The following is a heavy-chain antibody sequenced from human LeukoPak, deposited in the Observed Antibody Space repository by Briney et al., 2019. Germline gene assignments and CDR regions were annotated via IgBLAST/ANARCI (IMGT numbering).Heavy chain of an antibody. D-gene: IGHD4/OR15-4a*01. V-gene: IGHV1-18*01. CDR2: ISAYNGNT. CDR1: GYTFTSYG. CDR3: ARAQSPNGEGDY. Sequence: ASVKVSCKASGYTFTSYGISWVRQAPGQGLEWMGWISAYNGNTNYAQKLQGRVTMTTDTSTSTAYMELRSLRSDDTVVYYCARAQSPNGEGDYWGQGTLVTVSS. J-gene: IGHJ4*02.